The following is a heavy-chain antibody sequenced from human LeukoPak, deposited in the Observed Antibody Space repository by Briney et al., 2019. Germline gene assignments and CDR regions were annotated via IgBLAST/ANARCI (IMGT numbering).Heavy chain of an antibody. CDR3: AKDSGSYSYYYYGMDV. CDR2: ISGSGGST. Sequence: PGGSLRLSCATSGFTFNNYAMGWVRQAPGKGLEWVSAISGSGGSTYYADSVKGRFTISRDNSKNTLYLQMNSLRAEDTAVYYCAKDSGSYSYYYYGMDVWGQGTTVTVSS. D-gene: IGHD1-26*01. J-gene: IGHJ6*02. CDR1: GFTFNNYA. V-gene: IGHV3-23*01.